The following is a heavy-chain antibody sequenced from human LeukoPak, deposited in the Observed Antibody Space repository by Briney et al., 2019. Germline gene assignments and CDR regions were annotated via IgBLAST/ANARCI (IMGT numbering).Heavy chain of an antibody. CDR1: GGSISSGGYY. CDR2: IYYSGST. V-gene: IGHV4-31*03. CDR3: ARAGYSSSWYKEVNFDY. Sequence: SETLSLTCTVSGGSISSGGYYWSWIRQHPGKGLEWIGYIYYSGSTYYNPSLKSRVTISVDTSKNQFSLKLSSVTAADTAVYYCARAGYSSSWYKEVNFDYWGQGTLVTVSS. D-gene: IGHD6-13*01. J-gene: IGHJ4*02.